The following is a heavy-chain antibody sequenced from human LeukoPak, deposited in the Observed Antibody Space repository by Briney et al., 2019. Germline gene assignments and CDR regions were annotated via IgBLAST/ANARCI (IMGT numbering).Heavy chain of an antibody. D-gene: IGHD5-18*01. CDR2: IYYSGST. V-gene: IGHV4-59*02. CDR3: ARVVDTAMVAWFDP. J-gene: IGHJ5*02. Sequence: SETLSLTCTVSGASVSSYYWSWIRQPPGKGLEWIGYIYYSGSTNYNPSLKSRVTISVDTSKNQFSLKLSSVTAADTAVYYCARVVDTAMVAWFDPWGQGTLVTVSS. CDR1: GASVSSYY.